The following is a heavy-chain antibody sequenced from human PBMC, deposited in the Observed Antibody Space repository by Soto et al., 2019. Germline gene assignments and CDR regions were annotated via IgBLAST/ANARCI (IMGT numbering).Heavy chain of an antibody. CDR1: GGSFSGYY. J-gene: IGHJ4*02. Sequence: QVQLQQWGAGLLKPSETLSLTCAVYGGSFSGYYWSWIRQPPGKGLEWMGEIKHSGSTNYNPSLKSRVTISVDTCNNQFSLKLGSVTAADTAVYYCARGYRNRYSSTSCYLDYWGQGTLLNVSS. V-gene: IGHV4-34*01. CDR3: ARGYRNRYSSTSCYLDY. CDR2: IKHSGST. D-gene: IGHD2-2*01.